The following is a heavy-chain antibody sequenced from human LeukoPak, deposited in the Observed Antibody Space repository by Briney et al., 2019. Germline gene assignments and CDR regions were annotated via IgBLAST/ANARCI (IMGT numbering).Heavy chain of an antibody. CDR2: IYPGDSDT. J-gene: IGHJ4*02. D-gene: IGHD5-18*01. Sequence: GESLKISCKGSGSRFATYWIGWVRQLPGKGLEWMGIIYPGDSDTKYSPSFQGQVTISADKSISTAYLQWSSLKASDTAMYYCARGYSYPKGWDYWGQGTLVTVSS. CDR3: ARGYSYPKGWDY. CDR1: GSRFATYW. V-gene: IGHV5-51*01.